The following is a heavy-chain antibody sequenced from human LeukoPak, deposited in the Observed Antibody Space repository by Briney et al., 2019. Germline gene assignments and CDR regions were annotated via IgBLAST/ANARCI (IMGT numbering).Heavy chain of an antibody. Sequence: ASVKVSCKASGYTFTSYDINWVRQATGQGLEWMGWMNPNSGNTGYAQKFQGRVTMTRNTSISTAYMELSSLRSEDTAVYYCARAGYYYGSGSYPLDYWGQGTLVTVSS. CDR1: GYTFTSYD. CDR3: ARAGYYYGSGSYPLDY. D-gene: IGHD3-10*01. J-gene: IGHJ4*02. V-gene: IGHV1-8*01. CDR2: MNPNSGNT.